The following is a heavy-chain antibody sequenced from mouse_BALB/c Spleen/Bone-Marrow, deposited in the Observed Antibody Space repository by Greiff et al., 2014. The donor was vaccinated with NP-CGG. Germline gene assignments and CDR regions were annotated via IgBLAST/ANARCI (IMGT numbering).Heavy chain of an antibody. J-gene: IGHJ3*01. D-gene: IGHD1-2*01. CDR2: VNPNNGDI. CDR1: GYSFTGYY. Sequence: VQLQQPGPDLVKPGASVKISCMASGYSFTGYYMYWVKQSHGKSLKWIGRVNPNNGDISYNQKFKGKAILTVDKSSSTAYMELRSLTSEDSAVYYCARSTATGFAYWGQGTLVTVSA. V-gene: IGHV1-26*01. CDR3: ARSTATGFAY.